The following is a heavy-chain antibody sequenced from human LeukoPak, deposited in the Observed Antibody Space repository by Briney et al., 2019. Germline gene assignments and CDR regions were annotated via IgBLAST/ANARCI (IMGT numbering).Heavy chain of an antibody. V-gene: IGHV3-49*03. CDR1: GFIFDDYG. D-gene: IGHD3-16*02. J-gene: IGHJ4*02. CDR2: IRGKIYGGTT. Sequence: PGGSLRLSCIGSGFIFDDYGLSWFRQAPGKGLEWVGFIRGKIYGGTTEYAASVQGRFSLSRDDSKNSAYLQMNSLRAEDTAVYYWARDSSGPADVGGIYRDLDYWGQGTLVTVSS. CDR3: ARDSSGPADVGGIYRDLDY.